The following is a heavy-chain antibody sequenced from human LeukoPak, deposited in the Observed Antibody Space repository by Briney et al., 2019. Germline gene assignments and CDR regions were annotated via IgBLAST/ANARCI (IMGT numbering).Heavy chain of an antibody. CDR3: ARGGTMVRGVRTTRAFDI. CDR1: GGSFSGYY. J-gene: IGHJ3*02. Sequence: PSETLSLTCAVYGGSFSGYYWSWIRQPPGKGLEWIGGINHSGSTNYNPSLKSRVTISVETSKNQFSLKLSSVTAADTAVYYCARGGTMVRGVRTTRAFDIWGQGTMVTVSS. V-gene: IGHV4-34*01. D-gene: IGHD3-10*01. CDR2: INHSGST.